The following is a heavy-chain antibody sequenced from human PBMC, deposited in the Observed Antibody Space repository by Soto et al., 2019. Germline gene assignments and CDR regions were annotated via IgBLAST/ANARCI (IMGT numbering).Heavy chain of an antibody. Sequence: ESGPTLVNPTQTLTLTCTFSGFSLSTSGMCVSWIRQPPGKALEWLARIDWDDDKYYSTSLKTRLTISKDTSKNQVVLTMTNMDPVDTATYYCAQATKRQYYYGSGSYYIHYYYYMDVWGKGTTVTVSS. CDR3: AQATKRQYYYGSGSYYIHYYYYMDV. CDR1: GFSLSTSGMC. D-gene: IGHD3-10*01. CDR2: IDWDDDK. J-gene: IGHJ6*03. V-gene: IGHV2-70*11.